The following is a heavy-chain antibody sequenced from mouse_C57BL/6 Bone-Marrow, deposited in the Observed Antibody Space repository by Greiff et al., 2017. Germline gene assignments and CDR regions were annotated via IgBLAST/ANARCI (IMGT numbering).Heavy chain of an antibody. CDR3: ARHERSSPPYYAMDY. Sequence: VKLQASGAELVKPGASVKLSCKASGYTFTEYTIHWVKQRSGQGLEWIGWFYPGSGSIKYNEKFKDKATLTEDKSSITVYMELSRLTSDDSAVYFCARHERSSPPYYAMDYWGQGTSVTVSS. CDR2: FYPGSGSI. CDR1: GYTFTEYT. D-gene: IGHD1-1*01. J-gene: IGHJ4*01. V-gene: IGHV1-62-2*01.